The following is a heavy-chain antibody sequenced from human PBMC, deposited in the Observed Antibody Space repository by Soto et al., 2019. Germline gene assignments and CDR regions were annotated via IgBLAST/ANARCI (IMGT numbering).Heavy chain of an antibody. Sequence: EVQLVESGGGLIQPGGSLRLSCAASGFTVSSYYMSWVRQAPGKGLEYVTVIYIGGTTHYADSVRGRFTISRDNSRNTVSLHMNRLRVEDTAVYYCARREYGTGDFDYWGQGTLVTVSS. CDR3: ARREYGTGDFDY. CDR2: IYIGGTT. V-gene: IGHV3-53*01. D-gene: IGHD7-27*01. CDR1: GFTVSSYY. J-gene: IGHJ4*02.